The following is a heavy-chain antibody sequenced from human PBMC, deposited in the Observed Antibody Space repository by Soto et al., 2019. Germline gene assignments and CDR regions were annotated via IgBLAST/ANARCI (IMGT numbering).Heavy chain of an antibody. CDR2: ISWNSGSI. Sequence: EVQLVESGGGLVQPGRSLRLSCAASGFTFDDYAIHWVRQAPGKGLEWVSGISWNSGSIGYADSVKGRFTISRDNAKNSLYLQMNSLRAEDTALYYCAKDKGTVTTPYYYNYMDVWGKGTTVTVSS. CDR3: AKDKGTVTTPYYYNYMDV. D-gene: IGHD4-4*01. J-gene: IGHJ6*03. V-gene: IGHV3-9*01. CDR1: GFTFDDYA.